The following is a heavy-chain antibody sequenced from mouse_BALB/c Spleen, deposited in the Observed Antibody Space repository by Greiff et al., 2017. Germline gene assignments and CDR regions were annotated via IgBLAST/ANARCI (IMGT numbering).Heavy chain of an antibody. V-gene: IGHV2-2*02. Sequence: VKLMESGPGLVQPSQSLSITCTVSGFSLTSYGVHWVRQSPGKGLEWLGVIWSGGSTDYNAAFISRLSISKDNSKSQVFFKMNSLQANDTAIYYCARKAYYGNYEDYWGQGTSVTVSS. CDR3: ARKAYYGNYEDY. CDR1: GFSLTSYG. J-gene: IGHJ4*01. D-gene: IGHD2-10*01. CDR2: IWSGGST.